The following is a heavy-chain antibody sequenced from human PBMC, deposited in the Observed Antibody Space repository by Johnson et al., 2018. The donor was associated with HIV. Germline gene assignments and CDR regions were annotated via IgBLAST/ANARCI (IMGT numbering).Heavy chain of an antibody. CDR2: ISSSGGSI. CDR1: GFIFSDYY. V-gene: IGHV3-11*01. CDR3: ARRDGFDYGNAFDI. D-gene: IGHD5-12*01. J-gene: IGHJ3*02. Sequence: QVQVVESGGGLVKPGGSLRLSCAASGFIFSDYYMSWIRQAPGKGLEWVSYISSSGGSIYYADSVKGRFTISRDNAKNSLYLQMNSLRAEDTALYYCARRDGFDYGNAFDIWGQGTLVTVSS.